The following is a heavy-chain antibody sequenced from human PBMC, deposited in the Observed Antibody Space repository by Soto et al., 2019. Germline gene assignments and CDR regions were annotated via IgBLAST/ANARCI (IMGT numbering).Heavy chain of an antibody. CDR2: IYSDGST. D-gene: IGHD3-22*01. CDR1: GFTVSNNY. J-gene: IGHJ3*01. V-gene: IGHV3-53*01. CDR3: ARGLKIRHDAFDL. Sequence: GGSLRLSCAPSGFTVSNNYMNWVRHAPGKGLEWVSIIYSDGSTYYADYVKGRFTISRDNSKNTLYLQMDSLRAEDTAVYFCARGLKIRHDAFDLWGPGTMVTVSS.